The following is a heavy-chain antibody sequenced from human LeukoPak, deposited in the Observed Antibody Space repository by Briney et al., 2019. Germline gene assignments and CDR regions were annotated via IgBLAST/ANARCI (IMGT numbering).Heavy chain of an antibody. CDR2: IYYSGST. CDR1: GGSISSYY. D-gene: IGHD6-19*01. J-gene: IGHJ1*01. V-gene: IGHV4-59*01. CDR3: ARLLKNSSGWYESAEYFQH. Sequence: PSETLSLTCTVSGGSISSYYWSWIRQPPGKGLEWIGYIYYSGSTNYNPSLKSRVTISVDTSKNQFSLKLSSVTAADTAVYYCARLLKNSSGWYESAEYFQHWGQGTLVTVSS.